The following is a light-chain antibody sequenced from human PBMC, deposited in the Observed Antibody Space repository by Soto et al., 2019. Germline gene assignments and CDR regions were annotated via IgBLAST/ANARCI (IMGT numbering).Light chain of an antibody. J-gene: IGKJ1*01. V-gene: IGKV3-15*01. CDR3: QQYNNWPPWT. CDR2: AAS. Sequence: EIVMTQSPATLSVSPGERATLSCRASQSVXTKLAWYQQKPGQAPRLLIFAASTRATDIPARFSGSGSGTEFTLTISSLQSEDFAVYYCQQYNNWPPWTFGQGTKVEIK. CDR1: QSVXTK.